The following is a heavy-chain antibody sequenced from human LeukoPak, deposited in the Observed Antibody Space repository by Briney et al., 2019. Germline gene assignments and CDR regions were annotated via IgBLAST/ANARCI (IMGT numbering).Heavy chain of an antibody. Sequence: SETLSLTCTVSGGSISSSSYYWGWIRHPPGKGRKWIGSIYYSGSTYYNPSLKSRVTISVDTSKNQFSLKLSSVTAADTAVYYCASHFLGYCSGGSCLNWFDPWGQGTLVTVSS. D-gene: IGHD2-15*01. V-gene: IGHV4-39*01. CDR1: GGSISSSSYY. CDR2: IYYSGST. J-gene: IGHJ5*02. CDR3: ASHFLGYCSGGSCLNWFDP.